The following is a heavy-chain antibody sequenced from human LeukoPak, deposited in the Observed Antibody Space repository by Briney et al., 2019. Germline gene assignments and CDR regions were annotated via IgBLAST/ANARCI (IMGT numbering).Heavy chain of an antibody. J-gene: IGHJ3*02. CDR3: ARVLNRHYYDSSGNAFDI. Sequence: PSETLSLTCTVSGGSISSSSYYWGWIRQPPGKGLEWIGSIYYSGSTYYNPSLKSRVTISVDTSKNQFSLKLSSVTAADTAVYYCARVLNRHYYDSSGNAFDIWGQGTMVTVSS. CDR2: IYYSGST. CDR1: GGSISSSSYY. V-gene: IGHV4-39*07. D-gene: IGHD3-22*01.